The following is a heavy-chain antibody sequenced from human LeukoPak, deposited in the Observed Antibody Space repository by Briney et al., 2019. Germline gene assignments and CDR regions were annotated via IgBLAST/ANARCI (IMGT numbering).Heavy chain of an antibody. Sequence: GGTLTLTCAASGFTFSSYSMSWVRQPPGKGLEWVAAISGSGGSTYYAVAVKGRFTISRDNSKNTLYLQMNSLRAEDTAVYYRAKNYDFWSGPDYWGQGTLVTVSS. D-gene: IGHD3-3*01. CDR3: AKNYDFWSGPDY. CDR1: GFTFSSYS. J-gene: IGHJ4*02. V-gene: IGHV3-23*01. CDR2: ISGSGGST.